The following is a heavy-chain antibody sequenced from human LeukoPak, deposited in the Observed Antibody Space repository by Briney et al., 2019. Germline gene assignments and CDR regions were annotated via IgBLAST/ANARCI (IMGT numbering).Heavy chain of an antibody. D-gene: IGHD3-22*01. CDR2: IYHSGST. CDR1: GGSISSGGYS. Sequence: SQTLSLTCAVSGGSISSGGYSWSWIRQPPGKGLEWIGYIYHSGSTYYNPSLKSRVTISVDRSKNQFSLKLSSVTAADTAAYYCARAARQGFTMIVVPFFYFDLWGRGTLVTVSS. CDR3: ARAARQGFTMIVVPFFYFDL. V-gene: IGHV4-30-2*01. J-gene: IGHJ2*01.